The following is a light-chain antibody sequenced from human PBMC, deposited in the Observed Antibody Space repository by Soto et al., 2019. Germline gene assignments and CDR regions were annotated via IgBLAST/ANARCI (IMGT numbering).Light chain of an antibody. J-gene: IGKJ2*01. V-gene: IGKV1-39*01. Sequence: DIQMTQSPSSLSASVGDRVTITCRASQSISRSLNWYQQKPGKAPKLLIYTASSLQSGVPSRFSGSGSVTDFTLTISNLQAEDFATYYCQQSYSTPPDTFGQGTKLEIK. CDR3: QQSYSTPPDT. CDR1: QSISRS. CDR2: TAS.